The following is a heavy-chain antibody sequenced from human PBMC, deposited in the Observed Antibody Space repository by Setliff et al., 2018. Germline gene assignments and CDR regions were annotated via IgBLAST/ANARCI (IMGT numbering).Heavy chain of an antibody. CDR2: IYYSGNT. Sequence: SETLSLTCTVSGGSISSSAYYWGWVRQPPGKGPEWIGNIYYSGNTNYNPSLKSRVAMSVDTSKNQFSLKLTSVTAADTAVYYCARVRMVQGYYEFDYWGQGTLVTVSS. J-gene: IGHJ4*02. D-gene: IGHD3-10*01. CDR3: ARVRMVQGYYEFDY. CDR1: GGSISSSAYY. V-gene: IGHV4-39*07.